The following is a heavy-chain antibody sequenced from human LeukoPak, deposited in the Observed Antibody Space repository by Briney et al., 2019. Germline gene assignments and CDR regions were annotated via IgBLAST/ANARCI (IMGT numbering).Heavy chain of an antibody. V-gene: IGHV4-34*01. Sequence: PSETLSLTCAVYGGSFSGYYWSWIRQPPGKGLEWIGEINHCGSTNYNPSLKSRVTISVDTSKNQFSLKLSSVTAADTAVYYCALRYSGYEIRDYWGQGTLVTVSS. J-gene: IGHJ4*02. CDR3: ALRYSGYEIRDY. CDR2: INHCGST. CDR1: GGSFSGYY. D-gene: IGHD5-12*01.